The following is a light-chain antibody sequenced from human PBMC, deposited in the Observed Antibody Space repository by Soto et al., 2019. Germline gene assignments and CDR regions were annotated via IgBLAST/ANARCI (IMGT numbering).Light chain of an antibody. Sequence: QSVLTRPASVSGSPGQRITISCTGTSRDVGGYNYVSWYQQHPGKAPKLMIYDVSNRPSGVSNPFSGSKSGNTASLTISGLQTEAESHYYCSSHPGSSTYVFGTGTKVTV. CDR2: DVS. CDR1: SRDVGGYNY. V-gene: IGLV2-14*03. J-gene: IGLJ1*01. CDR3: SSHPGSSTYV.